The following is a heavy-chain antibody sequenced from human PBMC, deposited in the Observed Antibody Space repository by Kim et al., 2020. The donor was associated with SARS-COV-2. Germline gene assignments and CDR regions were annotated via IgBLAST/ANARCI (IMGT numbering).Heavy chain of an antibody. D-gene: IGHD6-19*01. CDR3: ASLYSSGWYADY. V-gene: IGHV4-4*07. Sequence: NDAPALKSRVTKSVDTTKNQFSLRLSSVTAADTAVYYCASLYSSGWYADYWGQGTLVTVSS. J-gene: IGHJ4*02.